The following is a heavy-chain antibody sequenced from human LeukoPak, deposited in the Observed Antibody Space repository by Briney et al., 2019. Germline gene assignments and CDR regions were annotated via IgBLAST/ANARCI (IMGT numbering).Heavy chain of an antibody. D-gene: IGHD1-1*01. CDR3: AKETSTPYYFDY. J-gene: IGHJ4*02. CDR1: GFTFSSYA. V-gene: IGHV3-23*01. Sequence: GGSLRLSCAASGFTFSSYAMSWVRQAPGKGLEWVSAISGSGGSTYFADSVKGRFTISRVNSKDTLYLQMNSLRAEDTAVYYCAKETSTPYYFDYWGQGTLVTVSS. CDR2: ISGSGGST.